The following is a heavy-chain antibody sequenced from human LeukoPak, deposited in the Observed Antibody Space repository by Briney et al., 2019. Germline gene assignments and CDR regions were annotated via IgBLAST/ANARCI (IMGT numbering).Heavy chain of an antibody. CDR1: DGSISSYY. Sequence: SETLSLTCTVSDGSISSYYWSWIRQPAGKGLEWIGRIYGSGSTRYNPSLKSRVTMSVDTSKNQFSLKLSFVTAADTAVYYCARAPRGYSYGYNYWGQGTLVTVSS. D-gene: IGHD5-18*01. CDR3: ARAPRGYSYGYNY. V-gene: IGHV4-4*07. J-gene: IGHJ4*02. CDR2: IYGSGST.